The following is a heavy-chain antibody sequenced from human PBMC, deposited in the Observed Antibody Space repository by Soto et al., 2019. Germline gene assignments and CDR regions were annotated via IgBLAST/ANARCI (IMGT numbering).Heavy chain of an antibody. CDR1: GFTFSDYS. V-gene: IGHV3-11*01. J-gene: IGHJ4*02. D-gene: IGHD3-22*01. CDR3: ARENADHDSSGLDH. CDR2: ITSSGTTT. Sequence: PGGSLRLSCAASGFTFSDYSMTWIRQAPGKGLEWLSYITSSGTTTYYADSVKGRFTISRDNAKKSLHLHLSSLRAEDTAMYYCARENADHDSSGLDHWGQGTLVTVSS.